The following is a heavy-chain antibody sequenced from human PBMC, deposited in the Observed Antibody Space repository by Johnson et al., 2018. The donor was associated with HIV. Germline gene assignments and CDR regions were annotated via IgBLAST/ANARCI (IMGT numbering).Heavy chain of an antibody. D-gene: IGHD2-21*02. V-gene: IGHV3-66*02. CDR3: AKEYCGGDCSTDAFDI. CDR1: GFTFSDAW. J-gene: IGHJ3*02. Sequence: VQLVESGGGLVKPGGSLRLSCAASGFTFSDAWMSWVRQAPGKGLEWVSVIYGGDRTYYADSVKGRFTISRDNSKTTLFLQMNSLRAEDTAVYYCAKEYCGGDCSTDAFDIWGPGTVVTVSS. CDR2: IYGGDRT.